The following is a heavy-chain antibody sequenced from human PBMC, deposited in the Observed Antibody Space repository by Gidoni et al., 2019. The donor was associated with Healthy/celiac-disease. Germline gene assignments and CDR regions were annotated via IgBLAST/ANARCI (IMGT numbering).Heavy chain of an antibody. Sequence: EVQLLESGGGLVQPGGSLRLSCAASGFTFSSYAMSWVRQAPGKGLEWVSAISGSGGSTYYADSVKGRFTISRDNSKNTLYLQMNSLRAEDTAVYYCAKGFDYYDSSGDSAFDIWGQGTMVTVSS. V-gene: IGHV3-23*01. J-gene: IGHJ3*02. CDR2: ISGSGGST. CDR3: AKGFDYYDSSGDSAFDI. D-gene: IGHD3-22*01. CDR1: GFTFSSYA.